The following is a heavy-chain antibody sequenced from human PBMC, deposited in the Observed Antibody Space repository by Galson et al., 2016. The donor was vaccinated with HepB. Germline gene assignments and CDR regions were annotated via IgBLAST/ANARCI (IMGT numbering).Heavy chain of an antibody. J-gene: IGHJ4*02. V-gene: IGHV4-34*01. CDR2: ISNSGST. Sequence: SETLSLTCAVSGGSLSGYYWSWIRQPPGKGLEWIGEISNSGSTNHNPSLKSRVTISPDTSRNQFSLILPAVTAADTAVYYCTRGRGIAVWGQGTLVTVSS. CDR3: TRGRGIAV. CDR1: GGSLSGYY.